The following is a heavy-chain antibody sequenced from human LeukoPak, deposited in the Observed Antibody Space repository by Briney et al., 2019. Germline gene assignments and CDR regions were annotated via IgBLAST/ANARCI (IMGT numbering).Heavy chain of an antibody. J-gene: IGHJ5*02. V-gene: IGHV3-7*05. Sequence: SGGSLRLSCAASGFTFSSYRMSWVRQAPGKGLEWVANIKQDGSEKYYVDSVKGRFTFSRDNAKNSLYLQMNSLRVEDTAVYCCARGGSWFDPWGQGTLVTVSS. CDR2: IKQDGSEK. D-gene: IGHD2-15*01. CDR1: GFTFSSYR. CDR3: ARGGSWFDP.